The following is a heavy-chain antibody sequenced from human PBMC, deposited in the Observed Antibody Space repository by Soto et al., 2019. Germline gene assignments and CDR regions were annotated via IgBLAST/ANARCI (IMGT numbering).Heavy chain of an antibody. Sequence: PGGSLRLSCAASGFTFSNAWMSWVRQAPGKGLEWVGRIKSKTDGGTTDYAAPVKGRFTISRDDSKNTLYLQMNSLKTEDTAVYYCTTLHDYIWGSYRSAKKVDYWGQGTLVTVSS. J-gene: IGHJ4*02. D-gene: IGHD3-16*02. V-gene: IGHV3-15*01. CDR2: IKSKTDGGTT. CDR1: GFTFSNAW. CDR3: TTLHDYIWGSYRSAKKVDY.